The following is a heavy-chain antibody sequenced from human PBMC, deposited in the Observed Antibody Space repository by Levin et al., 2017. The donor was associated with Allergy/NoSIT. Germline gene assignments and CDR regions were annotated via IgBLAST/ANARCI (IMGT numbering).Heavy chain of an antibody. D-gene: IGHD6-13*01. V-gene: IGHV3-7*01. J-gene: IGHJ6*02. Sequence: GGSLRLSCAASGFTFSSYWMSWVRQAPGKGLEWVANIKQDGSEKYYVDSVKGRFTISRDNAKNSLYLQMNSLRAEDTAVYYWARDTGYSSSWQHYYYYGMDGWGQGTTVTVSS. CDR3: ARDTGYSSSWQHYYYYGMDG. CDR1: GFTFSSYW. CDR2: IKQDGSEK.